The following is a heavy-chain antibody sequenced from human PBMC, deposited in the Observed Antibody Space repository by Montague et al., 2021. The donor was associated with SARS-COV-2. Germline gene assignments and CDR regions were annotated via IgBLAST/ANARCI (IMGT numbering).Heavy chain of an antibody. V-gene: IGHV3-30-3*01. CDR2: VSYDGNIK. CDR1: GSTFSNYP. D-gene: IGHD1-26*01. Sequence: SLRLSCAASGSTFSNYPMHWVRQAPGKGLEWVAIVSYDGNIKYYGDSVKGRFTISRDKSKNTLYLQMNSLRADDTAIYYCARGRGSYSLDCWGQGTLVTVSS. J-gene: IGHJ4*02. CDR3: ARGRGSYSLDC.